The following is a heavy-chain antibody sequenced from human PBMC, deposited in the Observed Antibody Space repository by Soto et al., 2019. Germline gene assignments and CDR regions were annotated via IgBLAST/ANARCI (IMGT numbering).Heavy chain of an antibody. CDR1: GGSISSGGYS. J-gene: IGHJ4*02. Sequence: PSETLSLTCAVSGGSISSGGYSWSWIRQPPGKGLEWIGYIYHSGSTYYNPSLKSRVTISVDRSKNQFSLKLSSVTATDTAVYYCARGLITGSHYSGGWYYFDSWGQGTQVTVSS. D-gene: IGHD6-19*01. V-gene: IGHV4-30-2*01. CDR3: ARGLITGSHYSGGWYYFDS. CDR2: IYHSGST.